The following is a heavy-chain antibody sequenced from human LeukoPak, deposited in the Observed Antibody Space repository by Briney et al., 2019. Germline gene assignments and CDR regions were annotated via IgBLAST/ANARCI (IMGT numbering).Heavy chain of an antibody. CDR2: ISAYNGNI. D-gene: IGHD5-24*01. CDR1: GYTFTSFG. Sequence: ASVKVSCKASGYTFTSFGINWVRQAPGQGLEWMGRISAYNGNINYAQMLQGRVTMTTDTSTSTAYMDLRSLRSDDTAVYYCARGPPHRDYYYYYMDVWGTGTTVTVSS. CDR3: ARGPPHRDYYYYYMDV. J-gene: IGHJ6*03. V-gene: IGHV1-18*01.